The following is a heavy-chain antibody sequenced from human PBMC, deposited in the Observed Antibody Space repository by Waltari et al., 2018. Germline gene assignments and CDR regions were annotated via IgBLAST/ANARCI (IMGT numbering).Heavy chain of an antibody. D-gene: IGHD6-13*01. CDR2: IYYSGST. Sequence: IYYSGSTNYNPSLKSRVTISVDTSKNQFSLKLSSVTAADTAVYYCARVCSSWSYDAFDIWGQGTMVTVSS. CDR3: ARVCSSWSYDAFDI. V-gene: IGHV4-59*01. J-gene: IGHJ3*02.